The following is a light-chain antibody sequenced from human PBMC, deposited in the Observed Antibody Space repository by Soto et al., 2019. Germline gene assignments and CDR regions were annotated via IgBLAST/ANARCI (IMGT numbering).Light chain of an antibody. CDR1: SSDIASYDL. CDR3: CSYTGSTTLVI. Sequence: QSALTQPASVSGSPGQSITISCTGTSSDIASYDLVSWYQQNPGKAPKLIIFQVIKRPSGVSNRFSGSKSGNTASLTISGLQPEDEAHYYCCSYTGSTTLVIFGGGTKVTVL. CDR2: QVI. V-gene: IGLV2-23*02. J-gene: IGLJ2*01.